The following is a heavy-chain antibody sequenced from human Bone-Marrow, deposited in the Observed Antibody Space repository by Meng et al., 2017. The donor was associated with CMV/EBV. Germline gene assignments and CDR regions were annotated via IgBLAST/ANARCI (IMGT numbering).Heavy chain of an antibody. CDR3: ARATTYCGGDCYTFFDP. CDR1: GGSISSYY. Sequence: GSLRLSCTVSGGSISSYYWSWIRQPPGKGLEWIGYIYYSGSTNYNPSLKSRVTISVDTSKNQFSLKLSSVTAADTAVYYCARATTYCGGDCYTFFDPWGQGTLVTVSS. D-gene: IGHD2-21*01. V-gene: IGHV4-59*01. J-gene: IGHJ5*02. CDR2: IYYSGST.